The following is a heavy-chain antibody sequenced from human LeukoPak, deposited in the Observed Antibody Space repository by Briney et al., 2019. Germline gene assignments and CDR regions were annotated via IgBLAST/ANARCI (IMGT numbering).Heavy chain of an antibody. CDR1: GYTFTSYA. CDR3: ARDQRYYDILTGYYTYYGMDV. D-gene: IGHD3-9*01. V-gene: IGHV7-4-1*02. J-gene: IGHJ6*02. Sequence: ASVKVSCKASGYTFTSYAMNWVRQAPGQGLEWMGWINTNTGNPTYAQGFTGRFVFSLDTSVSTAYLQISSLKAEDTAVYCCARDQRYYDILTGYYTYYGMDVWGQGTTVTVSS. CDR2: INTNTGNP.